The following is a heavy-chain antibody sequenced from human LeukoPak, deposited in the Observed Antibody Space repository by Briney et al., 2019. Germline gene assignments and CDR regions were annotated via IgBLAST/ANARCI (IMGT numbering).Heavy chain of an antibody. Sequence: GKSLRLSCAASGITFRSYGMHWVRQAPGKGLEWVAIIWSDGSTKYYVGSVRGRFTISRDSSKSTLYLQMNSLRAEDTAVYYCARDAATSVGMPHYWGQGTVVTVSS. J-gene: IGHJ4*02. CDR3: ARDAATSVGMPHY. V-gene: IGHV3-33*08. CDR1: GITFRSYG. CDR2: IWSDGSTK. D-gene: IGHD2-2*01.